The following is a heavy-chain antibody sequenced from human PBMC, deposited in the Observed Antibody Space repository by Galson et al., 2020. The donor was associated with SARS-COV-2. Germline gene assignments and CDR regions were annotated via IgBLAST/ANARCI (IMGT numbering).Heavy chain of an antibody. V-gene: IGHV4-4*07. CDR3: ARDRGRGFGELFHAFDI. CDR2: IYTSGST. Sequence: SETLSLTCTVPGGSISSYYWSWIRQPAGTGLEWIGRIYTSGSTNYNPSLKGRVTMSVDTSKNQFSLKMSSVTAADTAVYYCARDRGRGFGELFHAFDIWGQGTMVTVSS. D-gene: IGHD3-10*01. CDR1: GGSISSYY. J-gene: IGHJ3*02.